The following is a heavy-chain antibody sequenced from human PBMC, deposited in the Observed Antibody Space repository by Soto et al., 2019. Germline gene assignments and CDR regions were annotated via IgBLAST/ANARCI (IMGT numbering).Heavy chain of an antibody. CDR3: ALGDSGYDSFYFVY. J-gene: IGHJ4*02. CDR1: GGSFSGYY. CDR2: INHSGST. D-gene: IGHD5-12*01. Sequence: PSETLSLTCAVYGGSFSGYYWSWIRQPPGKGLEWIGEINHSGSTNYNPSLKSRVTISVDTSKNQFPLKLSSVTAADTAVYYCALGDSGYDSFYFVYWGQGTLVTVSS. V-gene: IGHV4-34*01.